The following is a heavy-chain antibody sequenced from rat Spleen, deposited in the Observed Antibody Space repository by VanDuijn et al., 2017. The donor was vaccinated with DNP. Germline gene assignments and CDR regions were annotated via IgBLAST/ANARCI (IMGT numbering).Heavy chain of an antibody. V-gene: IGHV5-31*01. Sequence: EVQLVESGGDLVQPGRSLKLSCVASGFTFNKYWMTWIRQVPGKGLEWVAAITSSGGSTYYPDSVKGRFTISRDNAINTLYLQMNSLRSEDTATYYCARGSGTYYWYFDFWGPGTMVTVSS. CDR3: ARGSGTYYWYFDF. CDR2: ITSSGGST. CDR1: GFTFNKYW. D-gene: IGHD5-1*01. J-gene: IGHJ1*01.